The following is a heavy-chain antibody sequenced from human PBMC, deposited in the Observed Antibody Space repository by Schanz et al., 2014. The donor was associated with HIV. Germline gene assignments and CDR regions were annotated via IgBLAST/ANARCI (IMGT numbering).Heavy chain of an antibody. CDR3: ARDMCTAGSCYYFDH. Sequence: EVQLVESGGGLVQPGGSLRLSCAASGFTFDDYAMHWVRQAPGKGLEWVSGISWNSGSIGYADSVKGRFTISRDNAKNSLYLQMNSLRVEDTAVYYCARDMCTAGSCYYFDHWGQRTLVTVSS. J-gene: IGHJ4*02. CDR2: ISWNSGSI. D-gene: IGHD2-15*01. V-gene: IGHV3-9*01. CDR1: GFTFDDYA.